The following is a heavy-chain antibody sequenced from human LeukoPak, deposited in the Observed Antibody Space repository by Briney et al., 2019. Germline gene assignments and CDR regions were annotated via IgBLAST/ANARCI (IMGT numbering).Heavy chain of an antibody. Sequence: ASVKVSCKASGYTFTDYYMHWVRQAPGQGLEWMGWINPKSGGTNYAQKFQGRVSMTRDTSISTAYMELIRLTSDDTAVYHCARATGFDYWGQGTLVTVSS. D-gene: IGHD1-1*01. V-gene: IGHV1-2*02. CDR2: INPKSGGT. CDR1: GYTFTDYY. J-gene: IGHJ4*02. CDR3: ARATGFDY.